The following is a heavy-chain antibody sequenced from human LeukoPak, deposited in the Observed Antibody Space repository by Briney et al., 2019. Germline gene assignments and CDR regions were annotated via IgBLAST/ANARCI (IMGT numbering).Heavy chain of an antibody. D-gene: IGHD6-13*01. CDR1: GGSISNYY. J-gene: IGHJ4*02. Sequence: SETLSLTCTVSGGSISNYYWTWIRQPPGKGLEWIGYIYYSGSTNCNPSLSSRVTISLDTSKNQFSLMLRSVTAADTAVYYCARGRKSSSWYVGFDYWGQGTLVTVSS. V-gene: IGHV4-59*12. CDR3: ARGRKSSSWYVGFDY. CDR2: IYYSGST.